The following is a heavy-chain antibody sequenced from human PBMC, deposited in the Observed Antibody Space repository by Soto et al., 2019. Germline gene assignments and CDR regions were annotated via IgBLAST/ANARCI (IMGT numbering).Heavy chain of an antibody. J-gene: IGHJ4*02. D-gene: IGHD3-22*01. V-gene: IGHV4-4*02. CDR1: VGSISSSNW. CDR2: IYHSGST. CDR3: ARESPYYYDSSGFLGY. Sequence: LSLTFAVSVGSISSSNWCSWVRQPPGKGREWIGEIYHSGSTNYNPSLKSRVTISVDKSKNQFSLKLSSVTAADTAVYYCARESPYYYDSSGFLGYWGQGTLVTVSS.